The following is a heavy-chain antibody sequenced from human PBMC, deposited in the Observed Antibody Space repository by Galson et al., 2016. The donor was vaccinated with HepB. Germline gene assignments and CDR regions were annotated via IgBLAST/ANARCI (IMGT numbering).Heavy chain of an antibody. CDR1: GFTFTPFW. CDR3: VRDRGSPDAFDI. CDR2: INSDGSTI. J-gene: IGHJ3*02. V-gene: IGHV3-74*01. Sequence: SLRLSCAASGFTFTPFWMHWVRQAPGKGLVWVSHINSDGSTIIYADSVKGRFTISRDNAKNTLYLQMNSLRAEDTAVYYCVRDRGSPDAFDIWGQGRMVTVSS. D-gene: IGHD3-10*01.